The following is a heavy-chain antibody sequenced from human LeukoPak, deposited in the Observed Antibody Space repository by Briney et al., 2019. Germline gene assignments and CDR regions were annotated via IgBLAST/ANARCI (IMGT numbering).Heavy chain of an antibody. CDR1: GFTFSSYA. J-gene: IGHJ4*02. V-gene: IGHV3-23*01. Sequence: GGSLRLSCAASGFTFSSYAMSWVRQAPGKGLEGVSGISGSGGSTYYADSVKGGVTISRGNSKKTVYMQMNSLRAEDTAVYYCAKKYYDFWSGRRATNAFWGRGPLVTVSS. CDR2: ISGSGGST. CDR3: AKKYYDFWSGRRATNAF. D-gene: IGHD3-3*01.